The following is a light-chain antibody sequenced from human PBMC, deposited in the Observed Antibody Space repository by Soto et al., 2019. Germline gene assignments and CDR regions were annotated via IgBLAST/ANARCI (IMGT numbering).Light chain of an antibody. V-gene: IGLV4-60*02. J-gene: IGLJ3*02. CDR1: SGHSSYI. CDR2: LEGSGSY. CDR3: ETWDSNTRV. Sequence: QSVLTQSSSASASLGSSVKLTCTLSSGHSSYIIAWHQQQPGKAPRYLMKLEGSGSYNKGSGVPDRFSGYSSGADRYLTIPTLQFEDEADYYCETWDSNTRVFGGGTKLTVL.